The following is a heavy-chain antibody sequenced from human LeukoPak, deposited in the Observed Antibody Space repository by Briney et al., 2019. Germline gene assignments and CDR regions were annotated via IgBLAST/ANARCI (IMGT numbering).Heavy chain of an antibody. V-gene: IGHV4-39*01. D-gene: IGHD2/OR15-2a*01. CDR2: LYYSGST. CDR3: ARLRRNIANH. CDR1: GDSISSSSYY. Sequence: SETLSLMCTASGDSISSSSYYWSWIRQPPGKGLEWIGSLYYSGSTYYNPSLKSRVTVSVDTSKNQFSLKLSSVTAADTAVYYCARLRRNIANHWGQGTLVTVSS. J-gene: IGHJ5*02.